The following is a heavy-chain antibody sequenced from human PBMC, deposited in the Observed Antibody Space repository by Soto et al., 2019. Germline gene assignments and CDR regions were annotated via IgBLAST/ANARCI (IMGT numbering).Heavy chain of an antibody. CDR2: ISDSGADK. D-gene: IGHD5-18*01. Sequence: GSLRLSCAVSGFTTNKHAMSWVRQAPEKGLEWVAGISDSGADKFYADSVKGRFTISRDNSKNTLYLQMNSLRAEDTAGYYCAKFWFTNRGYTYGSIYFDYWARGPLLPAPS. V-gene: IGHV3-23*01. J-gene: IGHJ4*02. CDR3: AKFWFTNRGYTYGSIYFDY. CDR1: GFTTNKHA.